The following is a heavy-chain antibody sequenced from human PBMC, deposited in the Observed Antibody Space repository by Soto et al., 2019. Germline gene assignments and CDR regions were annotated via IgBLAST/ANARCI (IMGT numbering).Heavy chain of an antibody. Sequence: EVQLVESGGGWVKPGGSLTLSCVASGFTFGDAWMNWVRQAAGTGLEWVGHVKTKSEGETTDYAAPVKGRFTIWRDDSTNTLYLQMNSLKSEDTGKYFCTTLGPSWGQGTQVTVSS. CDR3: TTLGPS. J-gene: IGHJ5*02. CDR2: VKTKSEGETT. CDR1: GFTFGDAW. V-gene: IGHV3-15*07.